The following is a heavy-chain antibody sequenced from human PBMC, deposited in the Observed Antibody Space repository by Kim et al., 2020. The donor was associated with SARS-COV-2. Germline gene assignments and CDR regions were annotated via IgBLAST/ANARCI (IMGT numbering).Heavy chain of an antibody. CDR2: IKSKTDGGTT. V-gene: IGHV3-15*01. CDR1: GFTFSNAW. J-gene: IGHJ4*02. CDR3: TAHIRKTYCGGDCQYGDFDY. D-gene: IGHD2-21*01. Sequence: GGSLRLSCAASGFTFSNAWMSWVRQAPGKGLEWVGRIKSKTDGGTTDYAAPVKGRFTISRDDSKNTLYLQMNSLKTEDTAVYYCTAHIRKTYCGGDCQYGDFDYWGQGTLVTVSS.